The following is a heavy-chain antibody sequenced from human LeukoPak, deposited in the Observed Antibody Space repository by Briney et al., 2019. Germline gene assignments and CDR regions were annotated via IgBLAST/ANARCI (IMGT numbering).Heavy chain of an antibody. D-gene: IGHD2-2*01. CDR3: AKMGGRISAAVDN. Sequence: PGGSLRLSCAASGFTFNTYAMSWVRQALGKGLEWVSGISGSGGGKYYADSVKGRFTISRDNSKSTLYLQMNSLRVEDTAVYYCAKMGGRISAAVDNWGQGTLVTVSS. CDR2: ISGSGGGK. V-gene: IGHV3-23*01. J-gene: IGHJ4*02. CDR1: GFTFNTYA.